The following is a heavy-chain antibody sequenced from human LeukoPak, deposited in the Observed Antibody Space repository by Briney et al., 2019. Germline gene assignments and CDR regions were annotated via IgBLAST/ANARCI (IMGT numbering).Heavy chain of an antibody. Sequence: GGSLRLSCAASGFTVSSNYMSWVRQAPGKGLEWVGRIKSKTDGGTTDYAAPVKGRFTISRDDSKNTLYLQMNSLKTEDTAVYYCTTLVGATAHDAFDIWGQGTMVTVSS. J-gene: IGHJ3*02. V-gene: IGHV3-15*01. CDR1: GFTVSSNY. CDR2: IKSKTDGGTT. CDR3: TTLVGATAHDAFDI. D-gene: IGHD1-26*01.